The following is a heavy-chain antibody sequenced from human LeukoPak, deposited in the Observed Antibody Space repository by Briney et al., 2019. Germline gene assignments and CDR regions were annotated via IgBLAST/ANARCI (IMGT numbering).Heavy chain of an antibody. CDR2: IHYSGST. Sequence: SETLSLTCTVSGGSINSYYWSWIRQPPGRGLEWIGSIHYSGSTSYNPSLRSRVTISVDKSKNQFFLKLSSVTATDAAVYYCARTGSVVAGTPYYYYGMDVWGQGTTVTVSS. CDR3: ARTGSVVAGTPYYYYGMDV. V-gene: IGHV4-59*01. J-gene: IGHJ6*02. D-gene: IGHD6-19*01. CDR1: GGSINSYY.